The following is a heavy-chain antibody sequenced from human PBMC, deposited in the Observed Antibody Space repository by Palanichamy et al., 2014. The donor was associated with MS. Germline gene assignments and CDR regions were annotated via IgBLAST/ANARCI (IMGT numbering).Heavy chain of an antibody. V-gene: IGHV4-39*01. CDR3: ARLGLGPCYGDGCYPHDY. CDR1: GGSVSFHYYY. Sequence: QLQLQESGPGLVKPSETLSLTCTVSGGSVSFHYYYWGWIRQPPGKGLEWIGSINYSGSTYYNPSLKSRVTISVDPSENQFSLRLSSVTAADTAVYSCARLGLGPCYGDGCYPHDYWGQGTLVTVSS. J-gene: IGHJ4*02. D-gene: IGHD2-15*01. CDR2: INYSGST.